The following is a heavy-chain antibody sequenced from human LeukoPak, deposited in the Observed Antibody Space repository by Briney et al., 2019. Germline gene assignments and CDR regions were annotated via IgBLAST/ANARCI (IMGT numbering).Heavy chain of an antibody. CDR1: GFSFSNYY. CDR2: IISSGRTI. CDR3: ERDLQNNYNSSGYYFDD. J-gene: IGHJ4*02. D-gene: IGHD3-22*01. Sequence: AESLTLSCAVSGFSFSNYYMSCISQPPGEWREWVSYIISSGRTICYTASVKVRLTISRDNAKNSLYLQMNSLRAEDTAVYYCERDLQNNYNSSGYYFDDWGQGTPVTVSS. V-gene: IGHV3-11*04.